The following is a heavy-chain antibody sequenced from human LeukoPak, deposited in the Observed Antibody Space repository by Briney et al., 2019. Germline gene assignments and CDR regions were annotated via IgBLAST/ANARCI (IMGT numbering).Heavy chain of an antibody. CDR3: TRDRVWDIVVVVAATAFDY. D-gene: IGHD2-15*01. J-gene: IGHJ4*02. V-gene: IGHV3-49*03. CDR1: GFTFGDYA. CDR2: IRSKAYGGTT. Sequence: GGSLRLSCTASGFTFGDYAMSWFRQAPGKGLEWVGFIRSKAYGGTTEYAASVKGRFTISRDDSKSIAYLQMNSLKTEDTAVYYCTRDRVWDIVVVVAATAFDYWGQGTLVTVSS.